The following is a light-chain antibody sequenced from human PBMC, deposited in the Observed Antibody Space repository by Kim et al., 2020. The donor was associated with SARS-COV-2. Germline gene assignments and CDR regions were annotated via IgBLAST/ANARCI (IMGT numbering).Light chain of an antibody. J-gene: IGKJ4*01. CDR3: LQNILFPT. CDR1: QSLLHSDGKTY. CDR2: EVS. V-gene: IGKV2D-29*01. Sequence: EIVMTQTPLSLSVTPGQPASISCKSSQSLLHSDGKTYLSWYLQKAGLPPQLLIYEVSNRVSGVPDRFSGSGSGTDFTLKISRVEAEVVGVYYCLQNILFPTFGGGTKVDIK.